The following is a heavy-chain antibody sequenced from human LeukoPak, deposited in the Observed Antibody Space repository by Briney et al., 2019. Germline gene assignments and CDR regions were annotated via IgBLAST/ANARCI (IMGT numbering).Heavy chain of an antibody. J-gene: IGHJ5*02. CDR3: ARDPNYYDSSGYLNWFDP. Sequence: GGSLRLSCAASGFTFSSYSMNWVRQAPGKGLEWVSSISSSSYIYYADSVKGRFTISRDNAKNSLYLQMNSLRAEDTAVYYCARDPNYYDSSGYLNWFDPWGQGTPVTVSS. V-gene: IGHV3-21*01. CDR1: GFTFSSYS. CDR2: ISSSSYI. D-gene: IGHD3-22*01.